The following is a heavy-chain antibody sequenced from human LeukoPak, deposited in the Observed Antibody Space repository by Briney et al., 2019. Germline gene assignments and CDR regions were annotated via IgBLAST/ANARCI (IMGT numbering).Heavy chain of an antibody. CDR3: AKVRDIYCSGGTCFYFDY. J-gene: IGHJ4*02. CDR1: GFTFSEYA. D-gene: IGHD2-15*01. Sequence: PGGSLRLSCAASGFTFSEYAMHWVRQAPGKGLEWVAIISYDGNNKYYADSVKGRFTISRDNSKNTLYLQLNSLRAEDTAVYYCAKVRDIYCSGGTCFYFDYWGQGTLVTVSS. V-gene: IGHV3-30*04. CDR2: ISYDGNNK.